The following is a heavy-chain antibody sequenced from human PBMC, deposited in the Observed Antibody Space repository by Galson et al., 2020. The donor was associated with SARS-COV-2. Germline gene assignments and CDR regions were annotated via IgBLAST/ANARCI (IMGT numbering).Heavy chain of an antibody. CDR3: ARAGGPAAGWIYYYGMDV. Sequence: ETSETLSLACAVYGGSFSGYYWSWIRQPPGKGLEWIGEINHSGSTNYNPSLKSRVTISVDTSKNQFSLKLSSVTAADTAVYYCARAGGPAAGWIYYYGMDVWGQGTTVTVSS. V-gene: IGHV4-34*01. J-gene: IGHJ6*02. D-gene: IGHD2-2*01. CDR1: GGSFSGYY. CDR2: INHSGST.